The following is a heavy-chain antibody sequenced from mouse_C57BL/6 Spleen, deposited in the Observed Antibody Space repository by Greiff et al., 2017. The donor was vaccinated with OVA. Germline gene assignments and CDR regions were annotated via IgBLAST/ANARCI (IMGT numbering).Heavy chain of an antibody. V-gene: IGHV1-82*01. CDR3: SRGTARDYAMDY. Sequence: QVQLQQSGPELVQPGASVTISCKASGYAFSSSWMNWVKQRPGKGLEWIGRIYPGDGDTNDNGKFKGKATLTADKASSTAYMQLSSLTSEDSAVYFCSRGTARDYAMDYWGQGTSVSVSS. J-gene: IGHJ4*01. D-gene: IGHD3-2*01. CDR1: GYAFSSSW. CDR2: IYPGDGDT.